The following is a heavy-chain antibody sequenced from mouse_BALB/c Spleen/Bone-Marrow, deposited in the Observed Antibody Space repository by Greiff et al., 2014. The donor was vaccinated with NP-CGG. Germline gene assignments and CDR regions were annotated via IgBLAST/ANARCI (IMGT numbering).Heavy chain of an antibody. CDR1: GFTFSDYY. Sequence: EVHLVESGGGLVKPGGSLKLSCAASGFTFSDYYMYWVRQTPEKRLEWVATISDGGTYTFYPDSVKGRFTISRDNAKNNLYLQMSSLRSEDTAMYYCTRSGKRYGAMDYWGQGTSVTVSS. J-gene: IGHJ4*01. CDR2: ISDGGTYT. D-gene: IGHD2-10*02. CDR3: TRSGKRYGAMDY. V-gene: IGHV5-4*02.